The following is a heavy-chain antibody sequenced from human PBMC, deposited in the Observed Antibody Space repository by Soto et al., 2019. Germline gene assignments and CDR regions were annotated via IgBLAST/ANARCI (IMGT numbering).Heavy chain of an antibody. CDR3: ARDPTRSWQLVYYYYYGMDV. V-gene: IGHV3-21*01. D-gene: IGHD6-13*01. CDR2: ISSSSSYI. J-gene: IGHJ6*02. Sequence: GGSLRLSCAASGFTFSSYSMNWVRQAPGKGLEWVSSISSSSSYIYYADSVKGRFTISRDNAKNPLYLQMNSLRAEDTAVYYCARDPTRSWQLVYYYYYGMDVWGQGTTVTVSS. CDR1: GFTFSSYS.